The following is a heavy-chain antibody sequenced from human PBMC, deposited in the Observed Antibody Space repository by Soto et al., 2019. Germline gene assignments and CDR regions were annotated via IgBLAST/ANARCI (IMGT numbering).Heavy chain of an antibody. CDR1: GGSISSYY. CDR3: ARLALRYFDWSPAYGMDV. Sequence: PSETLSLTCTVSGGSISSYYWSWIRQPPGKGLEWIGYIYYSGSTNYNPSLKSRVTISVDTSKNQFSLKLSSVTAADTAVYYCARLALRYFDWSPAYGMDVWGQGTTVTVSS. D-gene: IGHD3-9*01. CDR2: IYYSGST. J-gene: IGHJ6*02. V-gene: IGHV4-59*01.